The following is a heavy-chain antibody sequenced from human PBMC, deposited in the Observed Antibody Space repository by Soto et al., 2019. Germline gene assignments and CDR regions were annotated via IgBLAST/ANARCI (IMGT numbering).Heavy chain of an antibody. V-gene: IGHV6-1*01. CDR2: TYYRSKWYN. CDR1: GDSVSSNSAA. D-gene: IGHD3-22*01. J-gene: IGHJ6*02. CDR3: ARYPYYDSSGPYGMDV. Sequence: SQTLSLTCAISGDSVSSNSAAWNWIRQSPSRGLEWLGRTYYRSKWYNDYAVSVKSRITINPDTSKNQFSLQLNSVTPEDTAVYYCARYPYYDSSGPYGMDVWGQGTTVTVSS.